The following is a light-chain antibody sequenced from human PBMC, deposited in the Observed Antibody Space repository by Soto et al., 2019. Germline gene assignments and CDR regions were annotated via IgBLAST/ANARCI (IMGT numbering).Light chain of an antibody. V-gene: IGLV6-57*04. J-gene: IGLJ7*01. Sequence: NFMLTQPHSVSESPGKTVTISCTRSTGSIASNYVQWYQQRPGSAPTTMIYKDDQRPSGVPGRFSGAIDSSSNSASLTISGLKTDDEADYYCQSYDSSNQVFGGGTQLTVL. CDR3: QSYDSSNQV. CDR2: KDD. CDR1: TGSIASNY.